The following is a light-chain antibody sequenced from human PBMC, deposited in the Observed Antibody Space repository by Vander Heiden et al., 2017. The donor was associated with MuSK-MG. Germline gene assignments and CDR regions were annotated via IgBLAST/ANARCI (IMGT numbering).Light chain of an antibody. CDR1: QGGSTRY. V-gene: IGKV3-20*01. Sequence: EIVLTQSPGTLSLSPGDRATLCCRASQGGSTRYSAGHQPKPGQAPRLLIYCASSRATGIPDRFIGSGSGTDFTLTIISLEPEDFAVYYCHQDGSSPLTFGGGTKVEIK. CDR3: HQDGSSPLT. CDR2: CAS. J-gene: IGKJ4*01.